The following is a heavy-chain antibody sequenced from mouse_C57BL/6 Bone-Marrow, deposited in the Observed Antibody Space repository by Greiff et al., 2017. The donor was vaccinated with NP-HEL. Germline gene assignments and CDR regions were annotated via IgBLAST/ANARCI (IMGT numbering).Heavy chain of an antibody. J-gene: IGHJ1*03. V-gene: IGHV14-1*01. CDR2: IDPEDGDT. CDR3: TTKSSSYLWYFDV. CDR1: GFNIKDYY. Sequence: SGAELVRPGASVKLSCTASGFNIKDYYMHWVKQRPEQGLEWIGRIDPEDGDTEYAPKFQGKATMTADTSSNTAYLQLSSLTSEDTAVYYGTTKSSSYLWYFDVWGTGTTVTVSS. D-gene: IGHD1-1*01.